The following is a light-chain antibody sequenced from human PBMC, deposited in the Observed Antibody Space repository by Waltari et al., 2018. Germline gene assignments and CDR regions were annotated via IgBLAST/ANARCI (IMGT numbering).Light chain of an antibody. J-gene: IGLJ2*01. CDR2: DVT. Sequence: QSALTQPASVSGSPGQSITISCSGIHSAVAASDSVSWYQHHPGEAPQVIIYDVTNLPSGVSDRFSASKSANRAFLTISGLQPDDEGDYYCSSQTLDGVVLFGGGTKLTVL. V-gene: IGLV2-14*03. CDR1: HSAVAASDS. CDR3: SSQTLDGVVL.